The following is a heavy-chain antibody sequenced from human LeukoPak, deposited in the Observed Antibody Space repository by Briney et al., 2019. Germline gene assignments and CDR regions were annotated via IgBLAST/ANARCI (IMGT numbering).Heavy chain of an antibody. CDR1: TFTFSDYY. Sequence: PGGSLRLSCAASTFTFSDYYMSWIRQAPGKGLEWVSHISSSGGSKYYADSVKGRFTISRDNAKNSLYLQMNSLRAEDTAVYYCARWFATGTAFDIWGQGTLVTVSS. J-gene: IGHJ3*02. V-gene: IGHV3-11*01. D-gene: IGHD3-10*01. CDR3: ARWFATGTAFDI. CDR2: ISSSGGSK.